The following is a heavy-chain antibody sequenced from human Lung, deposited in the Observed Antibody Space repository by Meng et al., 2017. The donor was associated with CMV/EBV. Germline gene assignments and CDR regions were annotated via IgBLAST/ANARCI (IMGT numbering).Heavy chain of an antibody. V-gene: IGHV4-4*03. CDR2: IYHSGST. Sequence: PAWGPGRCVAPCTRSAPFVSAGGSTERSNWVVWFRQPLGKGLEWIGEIYHSGSTNYNPSLKSRVTISVDKSKNQFSLKLSSVTAADTAVYYCARVVTALWGYYFDYWGQGTLVTVSS. D-gene: IGHD2-21*02. CDR3: ARVVTALWGYYFDY. CDR1: GGSTERSNW. J-gene: IGHJ4*02.